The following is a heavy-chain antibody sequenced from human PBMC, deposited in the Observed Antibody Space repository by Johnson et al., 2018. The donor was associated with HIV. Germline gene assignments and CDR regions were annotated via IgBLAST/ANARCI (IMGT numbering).Heavy chain of an antibody. CDR2: IYSGGST. Sequence: VQLGESGGGVVQPGRSLRLSCAASGFSFTDAWMNWVRQAPGKGLEWVSVIYSGGSTYYAAPVKGRFTTSRDNSRNSLSLQMKSLRPEDTALYYCARAEIYEGRVGDFAFDIWGRGTMVTVSS. D-gene: IGHD3-10*01. J-gene: IGHJ3*02. CDR1: GFSFTDAW. V-gene: IGHV3-66*02. CDR3: ARAEIYEGRVGDFAFDI.